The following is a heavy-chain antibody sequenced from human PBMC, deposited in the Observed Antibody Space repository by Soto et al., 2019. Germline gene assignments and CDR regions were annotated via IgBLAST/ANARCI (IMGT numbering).Heavy chain of an antibody. CDR2: LSDDGSNT. Sequence: QVQLVESGGGVVQPGRSLRLSCAASGFTFSRHTMHWVRQAPGKGLEWVAGLSDDGSNTYYADSVKGRFTITRDNSKNTPCLQINSLTSADTGMHQCAREVYYDLGRAFNSHPYDFDAWGQGTLVTVSS. CDR1: GFTFSRHT. V-gene: IGHV3-30-3*01. CDR3: AREVYYDLGRAFNSHPYDFDA. J-gene: IGHJ4*02. D-gene: IGHD3-3*01.